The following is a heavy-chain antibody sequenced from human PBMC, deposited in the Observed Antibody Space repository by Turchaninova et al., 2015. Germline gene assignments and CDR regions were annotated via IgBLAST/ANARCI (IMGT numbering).Heavy chain of an antibody. D-gene: IGHD2-8*01. CDR3: ARARGVGGIDP. V-gene: IGHV4-4*02. CDR2: IYHSGRT. J-gene: IGHJ5*02. Sequence: QVQLQESGPRLVKPSGTLSLTCAVSGGSISSSNWWRWVRQPPGTGLEWIGEIYHSGRTNSNPSLKSRGSISVDKSKNQFSRKLSSVTAADTAVYYCARARGVGGIDPGGQGTLVTVSS. CDR1: GGSISSSNW.